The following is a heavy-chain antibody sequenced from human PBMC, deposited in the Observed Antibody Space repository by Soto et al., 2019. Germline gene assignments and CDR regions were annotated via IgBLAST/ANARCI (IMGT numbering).Heavy chain of an antibody. Sequence: PGGSLRLSCAASGFTFSSYALTLVRQSPGKGLEWVSCITVSGGNAYYADSVKGRFSISRDKSKSTVYLQMNSLRAEDTAIYYCAKDYNYGNGRLGMDVWGQGTTVTVSS. CDR3: AKDYNYGNGRLGMDV. CDR2: ITVSGGNA. J-gene: IGHJ6*02. CDR1: GFTFSSYA. D-gene: IGHD1-1*01. V-gene: IGHV3-23*01.